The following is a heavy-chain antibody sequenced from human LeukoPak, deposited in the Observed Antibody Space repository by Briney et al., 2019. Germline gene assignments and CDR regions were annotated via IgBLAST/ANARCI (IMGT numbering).Heavy chain of an antibody. CDR3: ARDPLRWLQNTYYYYCMYV. V-gene: IGHV3-48*02. CDR2: ISRTSRTI. CDR1: GFTFSSYG. Sequence: GGSLRLPCAASGFTFSSYGMTWVRQAPGKGLEWVSYISRTSRTIYDADSVKGRFTISRDNAKNSLYLQMNSLRDEDTAVYYCARDPLRWLQNTYYYYCMYVWGKGTTVTVSS. J-gene: IGHJ6*03. D-gene: IGHD5-24*01.